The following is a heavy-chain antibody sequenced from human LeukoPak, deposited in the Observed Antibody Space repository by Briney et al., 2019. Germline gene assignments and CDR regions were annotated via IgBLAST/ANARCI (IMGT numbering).Heavy chain of an antibody. V-gene: IGHV4-59*01. CDR2: IYYSGST. CDR3: ARETNAWDGDYFDY. CDR1: GGSIGSYY. D-gene: IGHD1-26*01. Sequence: PSETLSLTCTVSGGSIGSYYWSWIRQPPGKGLEWIGYIYYSGSTNYNPSLKSRVTISVDTSKNQFSLKLSSVTAADTAVYYCARETNAWDGDYFDYWGQGTLVTVSS. J-gene: IGHJ4*02.